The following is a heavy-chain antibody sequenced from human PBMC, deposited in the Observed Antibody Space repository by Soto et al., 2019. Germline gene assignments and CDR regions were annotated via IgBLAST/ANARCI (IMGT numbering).Heavy chain of an antibody. D-gene: IGHD3-22*01. CDR3: APAYYYDSSGYYYPFGAFDI. Sequence: QLQLQESGPGLVKPSETLSLTCTVSGGSISSSSYYWGWIRQPPGKGLEGIGSIYYSGSTYYNPSLKSRVTISVDTSKNQFSLKLSSVTAADTAVYYCAPAYYYDSSGYYYPFGAFDIWGQGTMVTVSS. CDR2: IYYSGST. V-gene: IGHV4-39*01. J-gene: IGHJ3*02. CDR1: GGSISSSSYY.